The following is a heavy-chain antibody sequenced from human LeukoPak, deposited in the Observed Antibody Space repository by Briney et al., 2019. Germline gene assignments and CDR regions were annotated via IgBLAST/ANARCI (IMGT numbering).Heavy chain of an antibody. CDR3: ATTTVTAYYYYGMDV. Sequence: GGSLRLSCAASGFTFSSYSMTWVRQAPGKGLEWVSYISSSSSTIYYADSVKGRFTISRDNAKNSLYLQMNSLRAEDTAVYYCATTTVTAYYYYGMDVWGQGTTVTVSS. CDR2: ISSSSSTI. D-gene: IGHD4-11*01. V-gene: IGHV3-48*01. J-gene: IGHJ6*02. CDR1: GFTFSSYS.